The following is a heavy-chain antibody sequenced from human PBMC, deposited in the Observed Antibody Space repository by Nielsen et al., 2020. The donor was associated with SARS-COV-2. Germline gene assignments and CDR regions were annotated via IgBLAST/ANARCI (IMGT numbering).Heavy chain of an antibody. CDR3: ARPKYPLGAARKEYFQH. J-gene: IGHJ1*01. CDR1: GGSFSGSY. V-gene: IGHV4-34*01. CDR2: INHSGST. D-gene: IGHD6-6*01. Sequence: SETLSLTCAVYGGSFSGSYWSWIRQPPGKGLEWIGEINHSGSTNYNPSLKSRVTISVDTSKNQFSLKLSSVTAADTAVYYCARPKYPLGAARKEYFQHWGQGTLVTVSS.